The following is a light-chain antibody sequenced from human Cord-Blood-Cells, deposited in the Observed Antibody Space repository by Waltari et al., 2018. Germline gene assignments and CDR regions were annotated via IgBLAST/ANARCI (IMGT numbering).Light chain of an antibody. CDR3: SSYTSSSTWV. J-gene: IGLJ3*02. CDR2: EVS. CDR1: SSDVGGYNY. V-gene: IGLV2-14*01. Sequence: QSALTQPASVSGSPGQPLTISCTGTSSDVGGYNYVSWYQQHPGKAPKLMIYEVSNRPSGVSNRFSGSKSGNTASLTISGLQAEDEADYYCSSYTSSSTWVFGGGTKLTVL.